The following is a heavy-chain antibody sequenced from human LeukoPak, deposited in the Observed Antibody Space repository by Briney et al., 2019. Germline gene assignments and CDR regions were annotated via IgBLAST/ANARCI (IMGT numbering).Heavy chain of an antibody. D-gene: IGHD3-16*02. CDR2: ISAYNGNT. V-gene: IGHV1-18*01. CDR3: AREKYYDYVWGSYHAFDY. Sequence: ASVKVSCKASGYTFTSYGISWVRQAPGQGLEWMGWISAYNGNTNYAQKLQGRVTMTTDTSTSTAYMELRSLRSDDTAVYYCAREKYYDYVWGSYHAFDYSGQGTLVTVSS. J-gene: IGHJ4*02. CDR1: GYTFTSYG.